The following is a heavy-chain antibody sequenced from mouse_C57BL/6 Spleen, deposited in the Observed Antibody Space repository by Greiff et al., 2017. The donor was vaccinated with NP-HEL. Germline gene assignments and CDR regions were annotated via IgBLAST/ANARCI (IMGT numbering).Heavy chain of an antibody. Sequence: EVQLQQSGAELVRPGASVKLSCTASGFNIKDYYMHWVKQRPEQGLEWIGRIDPEDGDTEYAPKFQGKATMTADTSSNTAYLQLSSLTSEDTAVYYCTTCYGNYALYGYLDVWGTGTTVTVSS. CDR2: IDPEDGDT. CDR3: TTCYGNYALYGYLDV. CDR1: GFNIKDYY. D-gene: IGHD2-1*01. V-gene: IGHV14-1*01. J-gene: IGHJ1*03.